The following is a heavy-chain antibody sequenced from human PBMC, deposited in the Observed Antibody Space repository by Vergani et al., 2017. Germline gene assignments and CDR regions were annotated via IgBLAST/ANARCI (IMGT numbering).Heavy chain of an antibody. CDR3: GRDSYGSGYYYGMDF. D-gene: IGHD3-10*01. J-gene: IGHJ6*02. V-gene: IGHV1-69*13. CDR1: GGTFGTYG. CDR2: IIPMFGTT. Sequence: QVQLVQSGAEVKKPGSSLKVSCKASGGTFGTYGITWVRQAPGQGLEWIGRIIPMFGTTNYAQKFQGRVTIIADKSTSTSYMELSSLKSEDTAKYYCGRDSYGSGYYYGMDFWAQGTTVTVSS.